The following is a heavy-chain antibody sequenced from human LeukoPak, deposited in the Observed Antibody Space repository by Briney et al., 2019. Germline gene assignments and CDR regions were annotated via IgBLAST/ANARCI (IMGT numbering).Heavy chain of an antibody. V-gene: IGHV3-23*01. CDR3: AKDRYQLLEFDY. D-gene: IGHD2-2*01. J-gene: IGHJ4*02. CDR1: GFTFSSYA. CDR2: ISGSGGST. Sequence: GGSLRLSCAASGFTFSSYAMSWVRQAPGKGLEWVSAISGSGGSTYYADSVKGRFNIPRDNSKNTLYLQMNSLRAEDTAVYYCAKDRYQLLEFDYWGQGTLVTVSS.